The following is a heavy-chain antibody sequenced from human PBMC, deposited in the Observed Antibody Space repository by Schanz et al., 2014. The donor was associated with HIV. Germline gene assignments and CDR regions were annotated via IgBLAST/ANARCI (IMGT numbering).Heavy chain of an antibody. D-gene: IGHD3-22*01. Sequence: VRLVESGGGLVQSGGSLRLSCAASGFSFNSYGMHWVRQAPGKGLEWVAVISYDGSRKHFADSVKGRFTISRDNSKNTLYLQMKSLRAEDTAVYYCAKDRNYYDSRYRGKGNYYYYYGMDVWGQGTTVTVSS. CDR3: AKDRNYYDSRYRGKGNYYYYYGMDV. V-gene: IGHV3-30*18. CDR1: GFSFNSYG. J-gene: IGHJ6*02. CDR2: ISYDGSRK.